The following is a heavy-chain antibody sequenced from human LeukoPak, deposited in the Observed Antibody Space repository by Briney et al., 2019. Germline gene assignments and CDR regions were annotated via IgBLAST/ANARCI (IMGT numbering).Heavy chain of an antibody. Sequence: ASVKVSCKASGGTFSSYAINWVRQATGQGLEWMGWMNPNSGNTGYAQKFQGRVTMTRNTSISTAYMELSSLRSEDTAVYYCARGRGRPRRYGMDVWGQGTTVTVSS. J-gene: IGHJ6*02. CDR3: ARGRGRPRRYGMDV. V-gene: IGHV1-8*02. D-gene: IGHD1-26*01. CDR2: MNPNSGNT. CDR1: GGTFSSYA.